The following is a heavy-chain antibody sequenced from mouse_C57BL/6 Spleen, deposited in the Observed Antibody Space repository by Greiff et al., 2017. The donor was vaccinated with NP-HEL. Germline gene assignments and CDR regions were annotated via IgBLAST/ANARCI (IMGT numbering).Heavy chain of an antibody. V-gene: IGHV1-52*01. CDR3: ARQGYFDY. J-gene: IGHJ2*01. Sequence: VQLQQPGAELVRPWSSVKLSCKASGYTFTSYWMHWVKQRPIQGLEWIGNIDPSDSGTHYNQKFKDKATLTVDKSSSTAYMQLSSLTSEDSAGYCCARQGYFDYWGQGTTLTVSS. CDR1: GYTFTSYW. CDR2: IDPSDSGT.